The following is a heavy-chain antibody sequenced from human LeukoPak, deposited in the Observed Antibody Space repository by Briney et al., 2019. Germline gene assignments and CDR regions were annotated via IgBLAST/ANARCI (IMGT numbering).Heavy chain of an antibody. CDR1: GFTLNSYS. CDR2: IRSSGDMI. CDR3: VRDPDALDY. J-gene: IGHJ4*02. V-gene: IGHV3-48*02. Sequence: GGSLRLSCAASGFTLNSYSMNWVRQAPGKGPEWVSYIRSSGDMIYYADSVKGRFYISRDIAKNSVYLQMNSLRDEDTAVYYCVRDPDALDYWGQGTPVTVSS.